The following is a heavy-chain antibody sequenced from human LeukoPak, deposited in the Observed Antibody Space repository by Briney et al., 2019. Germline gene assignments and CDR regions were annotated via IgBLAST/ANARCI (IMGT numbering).Heavy chain of an antibody. CDR2: IYYSGST. J-gene: IGHJ4*02. CDR3: ARARAGYSGYAPPYY. CDR1: GGSISSYY. D-gene: IGHD5-12*01. Sequence: SETLSLTCTVSGGSISSYYWSWIRQPPGKGLEWIGYIYYSGSTNYNPSLKSRVTISVDTSKNQFSLKLSSVTAADTAVYYCARARAGYSGYAPPYYWGQGTLVTVSS. V-gene: IGHV4-59*01.